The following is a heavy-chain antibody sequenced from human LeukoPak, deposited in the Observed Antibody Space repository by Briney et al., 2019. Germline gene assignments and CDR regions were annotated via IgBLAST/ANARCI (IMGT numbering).Heavy chain of an antibody. CDR1: GFTFSNAW. CDR3: AKGTIFGNMDYYYYMDV. D-gene: IGHD3-3*01. Sequence: PGGSLRLSCAASGFTFSNAWMSWVRQAPGKGLEWVSAISGSGGSTYYADSVKGRFTISRDNSKNTLYLQMNSLRAEDTAVYYCAKGTIFGNMDYYYYMDVWGKGTTVTVSS. CDR2: ISGSGGST. V-gene: IGHV3-23*01. J-gene: IGHJ6*03.